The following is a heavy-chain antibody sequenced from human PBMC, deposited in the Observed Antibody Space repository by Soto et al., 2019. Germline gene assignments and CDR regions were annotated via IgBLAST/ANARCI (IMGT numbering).Heavy chain of an antibody. D-gene: IGHD1-7*01. CDR2: MSGSSSTT. CDR3: AKNQERELPRVIDF. J-gene: IGHJ4*02. V-gene: IGHV3-23*01. CDR1: GLTFSNYA. Sequence: LRLSCATSGLTFSNYAMSWVRQAPGGGLEWVSSMSGSSSTTYYADSVRGRFTISRDRSENTLYLQMSSLRAEDTALYYCAKNQERELPRVIDFWGQRTLVTVSS.